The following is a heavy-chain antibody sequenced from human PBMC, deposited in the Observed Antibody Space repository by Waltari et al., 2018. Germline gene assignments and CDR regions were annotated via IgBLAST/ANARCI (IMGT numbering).Heavy chain of an antibody. CDR3: AKAGGIAAAEFQFDF. CDR2: ISGPALTT. V-gene: IGHV3-23*01. D-gene: IGHD6-13*01. CDR1: GFTFIGYA. Sequence: EVQLLESGGGLVQPGGSLRISCAASGFTFIGYAMPWVPQAPGKGLAWVSSISGPALTTFYADSVKGRFSVSRDNSKNTLYLQINGLRADDTAVYYCAKAGGIAAAEFQFDFWGRGTLVTVSS. J-gene: IGHJ4*02.